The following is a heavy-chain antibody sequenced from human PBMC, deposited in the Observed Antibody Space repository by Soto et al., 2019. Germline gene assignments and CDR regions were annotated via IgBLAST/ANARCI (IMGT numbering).Heavy chain of an antibody. CDR1: GVSIHSSSYY. CDR2: IYYKGST. D-gene: IGHD2-2*01. Sequence: SENLSLTCTFPGVSIHSSSYYWGWIRQPPGKGLEWIASIYYKGSTYYNPSLKSRVTISVDTSKNQFSLKLSSVTAADTAVYYCARHVFSKGAFDIWGQGTMVT. CDR3: ARHVFSKGAFDI. V-gene: IGHV4-39*01. J-gene: IGHJ3*02.